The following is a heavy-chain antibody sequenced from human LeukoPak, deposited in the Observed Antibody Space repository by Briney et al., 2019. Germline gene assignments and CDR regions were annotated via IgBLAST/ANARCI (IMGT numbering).Heavy chain of an antibody. J-gene: IGHJ4*02. CDR3: ARNSPCMTTIDY. D-gene: IGHD4-17*01. V-gene: IGHV4-39*07. CDR1: GVFMTNSSSY. Sequence: SETLSLTCSVSGVFMTNSSSYWGWIRQPPGKGLEWIGALYYSGTAYYNPSLKSRVTISLDKSANQFSLKVSSVTAADTAVYFCARNSPCMTTIDYWGQGSLVTVSS. CDR2: LYYSGTA.